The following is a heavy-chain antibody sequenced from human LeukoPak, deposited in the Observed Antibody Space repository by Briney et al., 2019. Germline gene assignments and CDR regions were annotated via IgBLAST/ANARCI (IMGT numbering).Heavy chain of an antibody. Sequence: ASVKVSCKASGGTFSSYAISWVRQAPGQGLEWMGWINPNTGGTNYAQKFQGRVTMTRDTSISTAYMELSRLRSDDTAVYYCARDSDHDSKSPWGQGTLVAVSS. J-gene: IGHJ5*02. V-gene: IGHV1-2*02. CDR1: GGTFSSYA. CDR3: ARDSDHDSKSP. D-gene: IGHD4-11*01. CDR2: INPNTGGT.